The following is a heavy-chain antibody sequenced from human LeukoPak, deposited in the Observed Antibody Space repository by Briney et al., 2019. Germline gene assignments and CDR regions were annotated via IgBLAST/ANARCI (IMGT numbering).Heavy chain of an antibody. CDR2: IYYSGST. V-gene: IGHV4-31*03. Sequence: SGTLSLTCTVSSGSISSGGYYWSWIRQHPGKGLEWIGYIYYSGSTYYNPSLKSRVTMSVDSSKNQFSLKLSSVTAADTAVYYCARGAPYYFDYWGQGTLVTVSS. CDR1: SGSISSGGYY. CDR3: ARGAPYYFDY. J-gene: IGHJ4*01.